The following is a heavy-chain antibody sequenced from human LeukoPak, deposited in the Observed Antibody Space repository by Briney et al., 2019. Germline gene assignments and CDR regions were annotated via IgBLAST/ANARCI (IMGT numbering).Heavy chain of an antibody. CDR1: GFTFSSHW. CDR2: IKQDGSEK. V-gene: IGHV3-7*01. CDR3: ARRNYYGFIDY. J-gene: IGHJ4*02. Sequence: GGSLRLSCAASGFTFSSHWMRWVRQAPGKGLEWVANIKQDGSEKYYVDSVKGRFTISRDNAKNSLSLQMNSLRAEDTAVYYCARRNYYGFIDYWGQGTLVTVSS. D-gene: IGHD3-10*01.